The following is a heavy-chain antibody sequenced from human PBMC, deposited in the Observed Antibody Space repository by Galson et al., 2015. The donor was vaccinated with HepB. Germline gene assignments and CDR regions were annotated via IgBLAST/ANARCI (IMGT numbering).Heavy chain of an antibody. D-gene: IGHD4-17*01. Sequence: SLRLSCAASGFTVSSNYMSWVRQAPGKGLEWVSVIYSGGSTYYADSVKGRFTISRDNSKNTLYLQMNSLRAEDTAVYYCARTTVTTDYYYYGMDVWGQGTTVTVSS. CDR1: GFTVSSNY. V-gene: IGHV3-53*01. CDR2: IYSGGST. J-gene: IGHJ6*02. CDR3: ARTTVTTDYYYYGMDV.